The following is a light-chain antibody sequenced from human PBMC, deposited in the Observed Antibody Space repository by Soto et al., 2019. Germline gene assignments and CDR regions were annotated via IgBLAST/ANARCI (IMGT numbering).Light chain of an antibody. V-gene: IGKV1-5*01. CDR2: DAS. CDR3: HTYNSYSLHT. Sequence: DIQMTQSPSTLSASVGDRITITCRARQSVSRRLAWYQQKPGKAPKLLIYDASSLESGVPSRFSGRRSGTEFTLTISSLQPDDCATYYCHTYNSYSLHTFGQGTKLEIK. J-gene: IGKJ2*01. CDR1: QSVSRR.